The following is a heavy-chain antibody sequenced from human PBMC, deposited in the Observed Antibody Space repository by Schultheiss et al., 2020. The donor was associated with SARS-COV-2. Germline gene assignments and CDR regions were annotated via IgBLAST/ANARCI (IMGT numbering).Heavy chain of an antibody. V-gene: IGHV3-30*03. CDR2: ISYDGSNK. CDR1: GFTFSSYS. J-gene: IGHJ1*01. CDR3: ARGNFDWLLYRSEYFQH. Sequence: GGSLRLSCAASGFTFSSYSMNWVRQAPGKGLEWVAVISYDGSNKYYADSVKGRFTISRDNSKNTLYLQMNSLRAEDTAVYYCARGNFDWLLYRSEYFQHWGQGTLVTVSS. D-gene: IGHD3-9*01.